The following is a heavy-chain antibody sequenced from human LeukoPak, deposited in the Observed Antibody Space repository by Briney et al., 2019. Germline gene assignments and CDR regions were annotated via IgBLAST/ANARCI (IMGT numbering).Heavy chain of an antibody. V-gene: IGHV3-30*03. CDR1: GFTFSSYG. J-gene: IGHJ4*02. CDR3: ARDRLEAVTDDDYFDY. Sequence: PGRSLRLSCAASGFTFSSYGMHWVCQAPGKGLEWVAVISYDGSKKYYGDSVKGRFTVSRDNSKNTVYLQMNTLRAEDTGVYYCARDRLEAVTDDDYFDYWGQGTLVTVSS. D-gene: IGHD2-21*02. CDR2: ISYDGSKK.